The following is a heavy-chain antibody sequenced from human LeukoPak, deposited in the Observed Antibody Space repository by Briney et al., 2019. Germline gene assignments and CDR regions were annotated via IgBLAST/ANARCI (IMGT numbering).Heavy chain of an antibody. Sequence: AGGSLRLSCAASGFTFSSYVMHWVRQAPGKGLEWVAFIRYDGSNKYYADSVKGRFTISRDNSKNTLYLQMNSLRAEDTAVYYCAKAMTTVTRGDYWGQGTLVTVSS. CDR3: AKAMTTVTRGDY. V-gene: IGHV3-30*02. D-gene: IGHD4-17*01. CDR1: GFTFSSYV. CDR2: IRYDGSNK. J-gene: IGHJ4*02.